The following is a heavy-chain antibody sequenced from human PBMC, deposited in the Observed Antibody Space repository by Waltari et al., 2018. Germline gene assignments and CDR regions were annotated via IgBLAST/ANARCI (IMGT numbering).Heavy chain of an antibody. CDR2: VRRSGRT. CDR3: GRDRGRGLYLDS. V-gene: IGHV4-4*02. CDR1: GGSMSDYDV. Sequence: QESGPGLVKASGTLSLTCGVSGGSMSDYDVWNWVRQSPGKGLEWIGQVRRSGRTNYSPSFASRVTVSVDTSKNEFSLKVTSATAADTAVYYCGRDRGRGLYLDSWGPGTLVTV. D-gene: IGHD2-15*01. J-gene: IGHJ4*02.